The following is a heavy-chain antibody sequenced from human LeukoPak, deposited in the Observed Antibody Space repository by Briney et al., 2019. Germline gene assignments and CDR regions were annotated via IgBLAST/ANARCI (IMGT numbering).Heavy chain of an antibody. D-gene: IGHD3-3*01. Sequence: PSETLSLTCAVYGGSFSGYYWSWICQPPGKGLEWIGEINHSGSTNYNPSLKSRVTISVDTSKNQFSLKLSSVTAADTAVYYCVRSGYYDFWSGYWLSWFDPWGQGTLVIVSS. J-gene: IGHJ5*02. CDR1: GGSFSGYY. CDR2: INHSGST. CDR3: VRSGYYDFWSGYWLSWFDP. V-gene: IGHV4-34*01.